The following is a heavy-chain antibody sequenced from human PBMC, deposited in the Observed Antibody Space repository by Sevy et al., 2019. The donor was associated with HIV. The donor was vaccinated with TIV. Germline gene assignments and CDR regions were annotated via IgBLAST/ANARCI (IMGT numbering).Heavy chain of an antibody. J-gene: IGHJ5*02. V-gene: IGHV4-59*01. CDR2: IYYSGST. D-gene: IGHD2-2*01. CDR1: GGSISSYY. Sequence: SETLSLTCTASGGSISSYYWSWIRQPPGKGLEWIAYIYYSGSTNYNPALKSRVTISVDTSKNQFSLKLSSVTAADTAVYYCARFKDYCSSTSCYSWFDPWGQGTLVTVSS. CDR3: ARFKDYCSSTSCYSWFDP.